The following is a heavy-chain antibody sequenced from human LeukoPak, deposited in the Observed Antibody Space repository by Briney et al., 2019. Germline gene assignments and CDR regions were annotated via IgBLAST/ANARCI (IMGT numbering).Heavy chain of an antibody. CDR2: IKQDGSEK. Sequence: GGSLRLSCAASGFTFSSYWMSWVRQAPGKGLERVANIKQDGSEKYYVDSVKGRCTISRDNAKNSLYLQMNSLRAEDTAVYYCARDDCSSISCYHNWFDPWGQGTLVTVSS. J-gene: IGHJ5*02. V-gene: IGHV3-7*01. CDR1: GFTFSSYW. CDR3: ARDDCSSISCYHNWFDP. D-gene: IGHD2-2*01.